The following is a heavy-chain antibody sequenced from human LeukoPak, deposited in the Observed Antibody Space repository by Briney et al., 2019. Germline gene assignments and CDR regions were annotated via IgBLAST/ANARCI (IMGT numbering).Heavy chain of an antibody. CDR3: ARASSWYEDWFDP. J-gene: IGHJ5*02. CDR1: GGSFSGYY. CDR2: INHSGST. V-gene: IGHV4-34*01. Sequence: SETLSLTCAVYGGSFSGYYWSWIRQPPGKGLEWIGEINHSGSTNYNPSLKSRVTISVDTSKNQFSLKQSSVTAADTAVYYCARASSWYEDWFDPWGQGTLVTVSS. D-gene: IGHD6-13*01.